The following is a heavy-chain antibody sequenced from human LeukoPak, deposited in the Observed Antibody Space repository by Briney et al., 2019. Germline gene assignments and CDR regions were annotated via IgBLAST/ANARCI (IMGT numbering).Heavy chain of an antibody. CDR1: GYTFTSYD. Sequence: ASVKVSCKASGYTFTSYDINWVRQATGQGLEWMGWMNPNSGNTGYAQKFQGRVTMTRNTSISTAYMELSGLRSEDTAVYYCAIIEMATTSFDYWGQGTLVTVSS. CDR3: AIIEMATTSFDY. V-gene: IGHV1-8*01. CDR2: MNPNSGNT. D-gene: IGHD5-24*01. J-gene: IGHJ4*02.